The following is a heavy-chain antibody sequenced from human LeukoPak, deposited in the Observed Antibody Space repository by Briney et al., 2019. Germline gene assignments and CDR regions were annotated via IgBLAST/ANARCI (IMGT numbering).Heavy chain of an antibody. CDR2: IYHSGST. CDR1: GHSISRGCYP. D-gene: IGHD4-23*01. Sequence: TLSLPCAVSGHSISRGCYPWRWVWQPPGKGMQWIGYIYHSGSTYYNPSLKSRVTISVDRSKNQFSLKLSSVIAADTAVYYCARVRREANYGGAFDYWGQGTLVTVSS. J-gene: IGHJ4*02. V-gene: IGHV4-30-2*01. CDR3: ARVRREANYGGAFDY.